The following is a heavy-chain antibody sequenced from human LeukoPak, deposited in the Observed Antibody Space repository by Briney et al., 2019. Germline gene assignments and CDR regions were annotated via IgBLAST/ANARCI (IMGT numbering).Heavy chain of an antibody. Sequence: SVKVSCKTSGFDFVTSVIHWVRQARRQRLEWIGEIIVGSGNTKYGEKFKERAIISRDRSTSTVYVELTSLRAGDTAVYYCATEGGLGVGENWFDPWGQGTLVTVS. CDR3: ATEGGLGVGENWFDP. D-gene: IGHD3-3*01. J-gene: IGHJ5*02. V-gene: IGHV1-58*02. CDR2: IIVGSGNT. CDR1: GFDFVTSV.